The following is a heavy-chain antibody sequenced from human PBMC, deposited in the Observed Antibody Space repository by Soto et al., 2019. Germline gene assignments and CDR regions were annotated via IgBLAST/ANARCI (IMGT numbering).Heavy chain of an antibody. V-gene: IGHV3-66*01. CDR3: ARDPWDADY. CDR2: IYSGGST. Sequence: EVQLVKSGGGLVQPGGSLRLSCAASGFTVSTKYMSWVRQAPGTGLEWVSVIYSGGSTFYADSVRGRFTISRDNSKNTVNLQMNSLRAEDTAVYYCARDPWDADYWGQGTLVTVSS. J-gene: IGHJ4*02. D-gene: IGHD1-26*01. CDR1: GFTVSTKY.